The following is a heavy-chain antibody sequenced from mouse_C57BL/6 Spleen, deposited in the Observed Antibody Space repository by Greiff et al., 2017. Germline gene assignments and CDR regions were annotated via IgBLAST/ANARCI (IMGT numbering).Heavy chain of an antibody. CDR1: GYTFTDYY. J-gene: IGHJ3*01. CDR2: INPNNGGT. D-gene: IGHD2-3*01. Sequence: EVQLQQSGPELVKPGASVKISCKASGYTFTDYYMNWVKQSHGKSLEWIGDINPNNGGTSYNQKFKGKATLTVDKSSSTAYMELRSLTSEDSAVYYCARPYDGYPRFAYWGQGTLVTVSA. V-gene: IGHV1-26*01. CDR3: ARPYDGYPRFAY.